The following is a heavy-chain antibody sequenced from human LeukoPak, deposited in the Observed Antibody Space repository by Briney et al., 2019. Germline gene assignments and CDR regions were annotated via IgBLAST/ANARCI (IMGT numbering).Heavy chain of an antibody. CDR1: GDSIKSWY. CDR2: IYNSGSI. V-gene: IGHV4-4*07. J-gene: IGHJ4*02. Sequence: SETLSLPCTVTGDSIKSWYWSWIRHPAGKGLEWIGRIYNSGSIDHNPSLKSRVTMSVDSSKNQFSLRLPSVTAADTAVYYCAREHRDYDSSGYYYGYWGRGTLVTVSS. CDR3: AREHRDYDSSGYYYGY. D-gene: IGHD3-22*01.